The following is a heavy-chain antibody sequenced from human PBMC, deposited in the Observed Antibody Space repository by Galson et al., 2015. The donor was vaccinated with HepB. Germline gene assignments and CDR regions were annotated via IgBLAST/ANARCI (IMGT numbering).Heavy chain of an antibody. J-gene: IGHJ4*02. CDR1: GFTFSSYA. V-gene: IGHV3-23*01. CDR2: ISGSGGTT. CDR3: AKDRQYYYDSSGYYGLDC. Sequence: SLRLSCAASGFTFSSYAMSWVRQAPGKGLEWVSAISGSGGTTYYADSVKGRFTISGDNSENTLFLQMNTLRAEDTAVYYCAKDRQYYYDSSGYYGLDCWGQGTLVTVSS. D-gene: IGHD3-22*01.